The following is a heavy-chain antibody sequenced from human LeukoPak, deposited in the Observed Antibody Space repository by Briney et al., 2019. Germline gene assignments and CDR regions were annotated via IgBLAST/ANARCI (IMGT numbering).Heavy chain of an antibody. Sequence: SVKVSCKASGGTFSSYAISWVRQAPGQGLEWMGRIIPILGIANYAQKFQGRVTMTRDTSTSTVHMELSSLRSEDSAVYYCARWTTTYLDYWGQGTLVTVSS. CDR3: ARWTTTYLDY. V-gene: IGHV1-69*04. J-gene: IGHJ4*02. CDR2: IIPILGIA. CDR1: GGTFSSYA. D-gene: IGHD4-11*01.